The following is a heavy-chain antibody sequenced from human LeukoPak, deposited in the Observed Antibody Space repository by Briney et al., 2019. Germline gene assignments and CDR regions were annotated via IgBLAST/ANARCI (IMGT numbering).Heavy chain of an antibody. CDR3: AREDSSGYYSLYFDY. J-gene: IGHJ4*02. CDR1: GGSISSYY. Sequence: SETLSLTCTVSGGSISSYYWSWIRQPPGKGLEWIGYIYYSGSTSYNPSLKSRVTISVDTSKNQFSLKLSSVTAADTAVYYCAREDSSGYYSLYFDYWGQGTLVTVSS. V-gene: IGHV4-59*12. CDR2: IYYSGST. D-gene: IGHD3-22*01.